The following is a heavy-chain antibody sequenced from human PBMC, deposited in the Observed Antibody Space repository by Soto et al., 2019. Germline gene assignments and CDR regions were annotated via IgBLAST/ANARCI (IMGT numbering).Heavy chain of an antibody. CDR1: GYTFTSYG. CDR3: ARGHDYIWGSYVTRFDP. J-gene: IGHJ5*02. D-gene: IGHD3-16*01. CDR2: ISAYNGNT. Sequence: ASVKVSCKASGYTFTSYGISWVRQAPGQGLEWMGWISAYNGNTNYAQKLQGRVTMTTDTSTSTAYMELRSLRSDDTAVYYCARGHDYIWGSYVTRFDPWGQGTLVTVSS. V-gene: IGHV1-18*01.